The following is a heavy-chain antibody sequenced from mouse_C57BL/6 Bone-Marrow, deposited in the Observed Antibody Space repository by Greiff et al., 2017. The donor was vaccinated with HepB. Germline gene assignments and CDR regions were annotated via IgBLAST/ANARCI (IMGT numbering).Heavy chain of an antibody. CDR3: TPWDPVEYYFDY. CDR2: IDPENGDT. CDR1: GFNIKDDY. J-gene: IGHJ2*01. D-gene: IGHD4-1*01. V-gene: IGHV14-4*01. Sequence: EVKLMESGAELVRPGASVKLSCTASGFNIKDDYMHWVKQRPEQGLEWIGWIDPENGDTEYASKFQGKATITADTSSNTAYLQLSSLTSEDTAVYYCTPWDPVEYYFDYWGQGTTLTVSS.